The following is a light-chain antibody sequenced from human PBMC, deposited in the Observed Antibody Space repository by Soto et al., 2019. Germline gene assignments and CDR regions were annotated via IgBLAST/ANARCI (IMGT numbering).Light chain of an antibody. Sequence: EIVMKQSPATLSVSQGETATLSCRASQSVAGNLAWYQQKPGQPPRLLIYDASSRATGIPDRFSGSGSGTDFTLTISRLEPEDFAVYYCQQYGSSLITFGQGTRLEI. V-gene: IGKV3-20*01. CDR3: QQYGSSLIT. J-gene: IGKJ5*01. CDR2: DAS. CDR1: QSVAGN.